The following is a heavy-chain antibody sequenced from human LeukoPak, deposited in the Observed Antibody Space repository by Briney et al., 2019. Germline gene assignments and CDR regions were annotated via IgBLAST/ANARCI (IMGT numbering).Heavy chain of an antibody. J-gene: IGHJ4*02. Sequence: SDLRSLTRTVDGGSISRYYWIWIRQPPGKELKWIGYIYYSGSTKYNPSLKSRVTISVDTSKNQFSLKLSSVTAADTAVYYCARVPPGTSHFDYWGQGTLVTVSS. CDR3: ARVPPGTSHFDY. CDR2: IYYSGST. CDR1: GGSISRYY. V-gene: IGHV4-59*07. D-gene: IGHD1-7*01.